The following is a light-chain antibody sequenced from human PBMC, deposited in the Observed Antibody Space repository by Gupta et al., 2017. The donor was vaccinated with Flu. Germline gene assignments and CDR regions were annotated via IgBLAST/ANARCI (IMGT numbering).Light chain of an antibody. CDR2: DVT. Sequence: QSALTQPRSVSGSPGQSVTISCTGNSSDVDGYNYVSWYQQYPGKAPKLMIYDVTNRPSGVPDRFSGSKSGNTASLTISGLQADDEAEYYCCSYAGSYTFWVFGGGTQLTVL. CDR3: CSYAGSYTFWV. CDR1: SSDVDGYNY. V-gene: IGLV2-11*01. J-gene: IGLJ3*02.